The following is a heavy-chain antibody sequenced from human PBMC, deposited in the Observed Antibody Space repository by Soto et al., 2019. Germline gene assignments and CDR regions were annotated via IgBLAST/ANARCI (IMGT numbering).Heavy chain of an antibody. CDR3: AKQNGYGGNSELEY. D-gene: IGHD2-21*02. CDR1: GFTFSSYA. CDR2: ISGSGGST. J-gene: IGHJ4*02. Sequence: EVQLLESGGGLVQPGGSLRLSCAASGFTFSSYAMSWVRQAPGKGLEWVSAISGSGGSTYYADSVKGRFTISRDNSKNTLYLQRNSLRAEDTAVYYCAKQNGYGGNSELEYWGQGTLVTVSS. V-gene: IGHV3-23*01.